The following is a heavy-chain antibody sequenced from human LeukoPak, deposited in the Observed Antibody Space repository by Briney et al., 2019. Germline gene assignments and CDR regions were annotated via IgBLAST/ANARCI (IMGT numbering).Heavy chain of an antibody. Sequence: LPGRSLRLSCVASGFTFGTYGMHWVRQAPGKGLDWVAAISYDGSDKYYADSVKGRFTISRDKSKNALYLQVNSLRAEDTAVYYCAKGGKWDVTPFDYWGQGTLATVSS. CDR1: GFTFGTYG. CDR2: ISYDGSDK. D-gene: IGHD1-26*01. V-gene: IGHV3-30*18. CDR3: AKGGKWDVTPFDY. J-gene: IGHJ4*02.